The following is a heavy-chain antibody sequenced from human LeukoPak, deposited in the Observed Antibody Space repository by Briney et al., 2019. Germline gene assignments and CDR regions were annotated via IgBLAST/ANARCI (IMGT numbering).Heavy chain of an antibody. CDR1: GFTFSQNG. V-gene: IGHV3-30*02. Sequence: GSLRLSCAASGFTFSQNGMHWVRQAPGKGLEWMAFIEYDGSDKYFADSVKGRFTISRDNSKNMLYLQMNNLRAEDTALYYCAKDLHSSASCYWGQGALVTVSS. D-gene: IGHD3-22*01. CDR2: IEYDGSDK. CDR3: AKDLHSSASCY. J-gene: IGHJ4*02.